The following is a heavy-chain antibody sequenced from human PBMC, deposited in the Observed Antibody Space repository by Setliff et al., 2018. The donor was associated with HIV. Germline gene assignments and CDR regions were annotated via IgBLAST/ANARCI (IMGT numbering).Heavy chain of an antibody. CDR1: GCSITSNSFY. Sequence: SETLSLTCSVSGCSITSNSFYWGWIRQPPGKGLEWIGSVYYSGSTYYNPSLKSRLTISVDTSKNQFSLKLSSVTAADTAVYYCARGSSLHLAYWGQGTLVTVSS. J-gene: IGHJ4*02. CDR3: ARGSSLHLAY. V-gene: IGHV4-39*01. D-gene: IGHD6-6*01. CDR2: VYYSGST.